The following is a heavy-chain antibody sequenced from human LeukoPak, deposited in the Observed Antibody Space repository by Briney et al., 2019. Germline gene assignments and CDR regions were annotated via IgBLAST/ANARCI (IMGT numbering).Heavy chain of an antibody. J-gene: IGHJ4*02. D-gene: IGHD4-17*01. CDR2: ISSSSTI. CDR3: ARDGYGDYGRDY. CDR1: GFTFSSYS. V-gene: IGHV3-48*01. Sequence: GGSLRLSCAASGFTFSSYSMNWVRQAPGKGLEWVSYISSSSTIYYADSVKGRFTISRDNAKNSLYLQMNSLRAEDTAVYYCARDGYGDYGRDYWGQGTLVTVSS.